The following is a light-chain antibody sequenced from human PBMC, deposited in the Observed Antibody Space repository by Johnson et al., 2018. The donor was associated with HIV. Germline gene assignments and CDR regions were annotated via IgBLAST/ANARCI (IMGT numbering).Light chain of an antibody. Sequence: QAVLTQPPSVSAAPGQKVTFSCSGSTSNIGNNDVSWYRHLPGTAPKLLIYDNNKRPSGIPDRFSGSKSGTSATLGITGLQTGDEADYYCGTWASSRSAGFYGFGTRIKVTVL. V-gene: IGLV1-51*01. CDR1: TSNIGNND. CDR2: DNN. CDR3: GTWASSRSAGFYG. J-gene: IGLJ1*01.